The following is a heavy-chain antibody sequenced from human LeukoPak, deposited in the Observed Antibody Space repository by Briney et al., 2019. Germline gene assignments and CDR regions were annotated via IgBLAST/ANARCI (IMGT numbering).Heavy chain of an antibody. J-gene: IGHJ4*02. CDR1: SVSINFCF. V-gene: IGHV4-4*07. CDR2: LYPSGST. D-gene: IGHD1-1*01. CDR3: ARERTTGTGNFVF. Sequence: SETLALTCAVSSVSINFCFGSWIRQPAGKGLEWIGRLYPSGSTDYNPSLRSQVTMSVDTSKNHLSLKLNSVTAADTAMFYCARERTTGTGNFVFWGEGTLVTVSS.